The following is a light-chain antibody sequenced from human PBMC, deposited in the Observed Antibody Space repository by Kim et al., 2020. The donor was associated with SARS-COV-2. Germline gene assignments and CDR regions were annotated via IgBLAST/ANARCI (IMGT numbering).Light chain of an antibody. V-gene: IGLV3-19*01. Sequence: SSELTQDPAVSVALGQTVRITCQGDSLRSYYATWYQQKPRQAPLLVIFGKNNRPSGIPDRFSGSTSGNTASLTITGAQAEDEADYYCHSRDSSDNVVFGGGTQLTVL. CDR2: GKN. J-gene: IGLJ2*01. CDR1: SLRSYY. CDR3: HSRDSSDNVV.